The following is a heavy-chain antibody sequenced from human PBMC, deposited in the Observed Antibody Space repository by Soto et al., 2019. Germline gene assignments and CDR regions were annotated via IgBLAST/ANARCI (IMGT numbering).Heavy chain of an antibody. CDR1: GGSFSGYY. V-gene: IGHV4-34*01. D-gene: IGHD6-13*01. CDR2: INHSGST. J-gene: IGHJ5*02. CDR3: ASSYRIAPAGTDWFDP. Sequence: SETLSLTCAVYGGSFSGYYWSWIRQPPGKGLEWIGEINHSGSTNYNPSLKSRVTISVDTSKNQFSLKLSSVTAADTAVYYCASSYRIAPAGTDWFDPWGQGTLVTVSS.